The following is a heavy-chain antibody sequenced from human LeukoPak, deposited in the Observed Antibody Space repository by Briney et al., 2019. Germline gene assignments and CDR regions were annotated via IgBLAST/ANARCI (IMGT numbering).Heavy chain of an antibody. CDR2: IYSGGST. CDR3: ARVEDSSGYDFDY. CDR1: GLTVSSNY. D-gene: IGHD6-19*01. J-gene: IGHJ4*02. Sequence: GGSLRLSCAASGLTVSSNYMSWVRQAPGKGLEWVSVIYSGGSTYYADSVKGRFTISRDNSKNTLYLQMNSLRAEDTAVYYCARVEDSSGYDFDYWGQGTLVTVSS. V-gene: IGHV3-53*01.